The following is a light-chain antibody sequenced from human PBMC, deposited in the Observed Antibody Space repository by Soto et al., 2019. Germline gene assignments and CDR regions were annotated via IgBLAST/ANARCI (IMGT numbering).Light chain of an antibody. J-gene: IGLJ3*02. Sequence: QSVLTQSSSASASLGSSVKLTCTLRSGHSSYIIAWHQQQAGKPPRYLMKVEGSGSYNKGSGVPDRFSGSSSGADRYLTISNLQFEDEADYYCETWDSNTRVFGGGTQLTVL. CDR3: ETWDSNTRV. V-gene: IGLV4-60*02. CDR1: SGHSSYI. CDR2: VEGSGSY.